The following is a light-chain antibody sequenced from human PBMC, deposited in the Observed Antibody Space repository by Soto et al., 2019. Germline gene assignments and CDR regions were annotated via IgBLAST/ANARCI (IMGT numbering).Light chain of an antibody. J-gene: IGLJ3*02. CDR2: GNS. V-gene: IGLV1-40*01. CDR1: SSNIGAGYD. Sequence: QAVVTQPPSVSGAPGQRVTISCTGSSSNIGAGYDVHWYQQLPGTAPKLLIYGNSNRPSGVPDRFSGSKSGTSASLAITGLQAEDDADYYCQSYDSSLSGSWVFGGGTKLTVL. CDR3: QSYDSSLSGSWV.